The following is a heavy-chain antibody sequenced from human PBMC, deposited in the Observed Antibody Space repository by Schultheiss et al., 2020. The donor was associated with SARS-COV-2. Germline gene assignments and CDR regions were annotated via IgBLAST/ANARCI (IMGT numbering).Heavy chain of an antibody. CDR3: ARSGAPVCGELFDY. CDR2: INPNSGGT. J-gene: IGHJ4*02. Sequence: ASVKVSCKASGYTFTGYYMHWVRQAPGQGLEWMGWINPNSGGTNYAQKFQGRVTMTRDTSISTAYMELSRLRSDDTAVYYCARSGAPVCGELFDYWGQGTLVTVSS. D-gene: IGHD1-7*01. CDR1: GYTFTGYY. V-gene: IGHV1-2*02.